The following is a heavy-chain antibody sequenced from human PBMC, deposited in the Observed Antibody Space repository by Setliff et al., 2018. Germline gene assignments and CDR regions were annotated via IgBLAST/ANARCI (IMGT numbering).Heavy chain of an antibody. V-gene: IGHV4-59*01. J-gene: IGHJ4*02. CDR1: GDSISDAS. CDR2: VLYNGAA. CDR3: ARGGTYRYFDY. Sequence: PSETLSLTCTVSGDSISDASIMAWIRQPPGKGLEFIGYVLYNGAAKYDPSLKSRVTMSVDTSKTQFSLKLNSMTTADTAVYYCARGGTYRYFDYWGQGALVTVSS.